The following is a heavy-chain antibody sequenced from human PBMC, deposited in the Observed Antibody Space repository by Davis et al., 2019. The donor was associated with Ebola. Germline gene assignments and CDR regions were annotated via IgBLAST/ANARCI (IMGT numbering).Heavy chain of an antibody. Sequence: PGGSLRLSCAASGFTFSSYAMSWVRQAPGRGLEWVSGISGSGGSTYYGDSVKGRFTISRDNSKNTLYLQMNSLRAEDTAVYYCARLNGAALLYYYYYYMDVWGKGTTVTVSS. CDR1: GFTFSSYA. CDR3: ARLNGAALLYYYYYYMDV. D-gene: IGHD6-6*01. V-gene: IGHV3-23*01. J-gene: IGHJ6*03. CDR2: ISGSGGST.